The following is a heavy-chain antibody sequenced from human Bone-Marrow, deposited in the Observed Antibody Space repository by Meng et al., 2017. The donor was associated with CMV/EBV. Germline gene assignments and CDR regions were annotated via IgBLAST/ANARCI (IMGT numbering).Heavy chain of an antibody. CDR2: ISSSGSTI. D-gene: IGHD4-23*01. J-gene: IGHJ5*02. CDR1: GFTFSSYG. V-gene: IGHV3-48*04. CDR3: ARDRGRGQTMVVTYNWFDP. Sequence: GESLKISCAASGFTFSSYGMHWVRQAPGKGLEWVSYISSSGSTIYYADSVKGRFTISRDNAKNSLYLQKNSLRAEDTAVYYCARDRGRGQTMVVTYNWFDPWGQGTLVTVSS.